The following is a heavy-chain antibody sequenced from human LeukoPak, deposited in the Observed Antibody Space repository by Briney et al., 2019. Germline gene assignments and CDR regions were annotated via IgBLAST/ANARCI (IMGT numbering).Heavy chain of an antibody. CDR1: GGSISSYY. CDR2: IYYSGST. J-gene: IGHJ4*02. Sequence: SETLSLTCTVSGGSISSYYLSWIRQPPGKGLEWIGYIYYSGSTNYNPSLKSRVTISVDTSKNQFSLKLSSVTAADTAVYYCARGVDYGTFDYWGQGTLVTVSS. V-gene: IGHV4-59*01. CDR3: ARGVDYGTFDY. D-gene: IGHD4-17*01.